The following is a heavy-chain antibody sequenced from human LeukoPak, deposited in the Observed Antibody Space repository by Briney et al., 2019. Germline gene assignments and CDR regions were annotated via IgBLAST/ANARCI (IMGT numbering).Heavy chain of an antibody. CDR2: ISGSGGST. V-gene: IGHV3-23*01. Sequence: GRSLRLSCAASGFTFSNYAMTWVRQAPGKGLECVSVISGSGGSTYYADSVKGRFTISRDNSKNTLYLQMNSLRAEDTAVYYCAKDRYGSGGMGFDYWGQGTLVTVSS. CDR3: AKDRYGSGGMGFDY. CDR1: GFTFSNYA. D-gene: IGHD3-10*01. J-gene: IGHJ4*02.